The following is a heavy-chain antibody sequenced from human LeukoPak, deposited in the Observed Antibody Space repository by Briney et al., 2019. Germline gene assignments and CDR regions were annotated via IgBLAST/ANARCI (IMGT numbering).Heavy chain of an antibody. D-gene: IGHD6-13*01. CDR3: ARVGSSWPRSGYYYYMDV. Sequence: SGTLSLTCTVSGGSSSSYYWSWIRQPPGKGLEGSGYIYYSGSTNYNHSLNSRVTISVDTSKNQLSLKLSSVPAADTAVYYCARVGSSWPRSGYYYYMDVWAKGTTVTVSS. CDR1: GGSSSSYY. CDR2: IYYSGST. V-gene: IGHV4-59*01. J-gene: IGHJ6*03.